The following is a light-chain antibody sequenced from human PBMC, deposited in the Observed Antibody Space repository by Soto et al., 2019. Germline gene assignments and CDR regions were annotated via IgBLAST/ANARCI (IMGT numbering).Light chain of an antibody. Sequence: QSALTQPASVSGSPGQSITISCTGTSSDVGSYNLVSWYQQHPGKAPKLLIYEGSKXXXXXXXXXSGSKSGNTASLTISGXXXXXXXXYYCCSYAGSSTPVVFGGGTKLTVL. J-gene: IGLJ2*01. V-gene: IGLV2-23*01. CDR3: CSYAGSSTPVV. CDR1: SSDVGSYNL. CDR2: EGS.